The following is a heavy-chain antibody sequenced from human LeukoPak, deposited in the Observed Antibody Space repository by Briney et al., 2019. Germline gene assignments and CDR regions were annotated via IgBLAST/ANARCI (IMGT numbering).Heavy chain of an antibody. J-gene: IGHJ4*02. CDR1: GYTLTELS. Sequence: GASVKVSCKVSGYTLTELSMHWVRQAPGKGIEWMGGFDPEDGESIYAQKFQGRVTRTEDTSTDTAYMELSSLRSEDTAVYYCATYPILEVYGHEYFDYWGQGTLVTVSS. CDR3: ATYPILEVYGHEYFDY. CDR2: FDPEDGES. V-gene: IGHV1-24*01. D-gene: IGHD2-21*01.